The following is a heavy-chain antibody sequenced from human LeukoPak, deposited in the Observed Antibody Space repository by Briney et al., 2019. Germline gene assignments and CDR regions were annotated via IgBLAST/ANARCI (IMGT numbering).Heavy chain of an antibody. V-gene: IGHV3-30-3*01. Sequence: GRSLRLSCAASGFTFSSYAMHWVRQAPGKGLEWVAVISYGGSNKYYADSVKGRFTISRDNSKNTLYLQMNSLRAEDTAVYYCASLPYCSSTSCPFPYWGQGTLVTVSS. CDR2: ISYGGSNK. CDR1: GFTFSSYA. CDR3: ASLPYCSSTSCPFPY. J-gene: IGHJ4*02. D-gene: IGHD2-2*01.